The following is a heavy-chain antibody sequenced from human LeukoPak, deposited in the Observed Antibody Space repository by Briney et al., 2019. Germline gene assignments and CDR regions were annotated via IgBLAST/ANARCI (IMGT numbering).Heavy chain of an antibody. Sequence: PGGSLRLSCAASGFTFSSYSMNWVRQAPGKGLEWVSSISSSSSYIYYADSVKGRFTISRDNAKNSLYLQMNSLRAEDTAVYYCARDSMAGYYFDYWGQGTLVTVSS. CDR1: GFTFSSYS. CDR2: ISSSSSYI. J-gene: IGHJ4*02. D-gene: IGHD2/OR15-2a*01. CDR3: ARDSMAGYYFDY. V-gene: IGHV3-21*01.